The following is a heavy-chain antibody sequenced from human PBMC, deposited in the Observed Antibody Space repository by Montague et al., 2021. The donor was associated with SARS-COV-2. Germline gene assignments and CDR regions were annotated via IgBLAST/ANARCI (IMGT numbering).Heavy chain of an antibody. D-gene: IGHD3-22*01. Sequence: SETLSLTCAVYGGSFIGYYWSWIRQPPGKGLEWIGDINHSGSTNYNPSLKSRVSKSVDTSKNQFSLKLRSVTAADTAVYYCARAIVDVTMIIVVMTGVEHYFDFWGQGTLVTVSS. V-gene: IGHV4-34*01. J-gene: IGHJ4*02. CDR3: ARAIVDVTMIIVVMTGVEHYFDF. CDR2: INHSGST. CDR1: GGSFIGYY.